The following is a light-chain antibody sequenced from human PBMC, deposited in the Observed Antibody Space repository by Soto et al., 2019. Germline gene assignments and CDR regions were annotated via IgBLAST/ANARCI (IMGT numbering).Light chain of an antibody. CDR3: QQYNDNWT. V-gene: IGKV1-5*03. J-gene: IGKJ1*01. CDR2: KAS. CDR1: QTISSW. Sequence: DIQMTQSPSTLSASVGDRVTITCRASQTISSWLAWYQQKPGKDPKLLIYKASTLQSGVPSRFSGSGSGTEFTLTISSMQPDDAATYYCQQYNDNWTFGQGTKVEIK.